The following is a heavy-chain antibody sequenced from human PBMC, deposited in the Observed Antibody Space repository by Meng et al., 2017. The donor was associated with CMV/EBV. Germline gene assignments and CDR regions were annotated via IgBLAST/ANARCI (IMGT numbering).Heavy chain of an antibody. CDR1: GGSFSGYY. Sequence: QVQLQESGPGLVKPSETLSLTCAVYGGSFSGYYWSWIRQPPGKGLEWIGEINHSGSTNYNPSLKSRVTISVDTSKNQFSLKLSSVTAADTAVYYCARGRGSWYFVDYWGQGTLVTVSS. V-gene: IGHV4-34*01. J-gene: IGHJ4*02. CDR2: INHSGST. CDR3: ARGRGSWYFVDY. D-gene: IGHD6-13*01.